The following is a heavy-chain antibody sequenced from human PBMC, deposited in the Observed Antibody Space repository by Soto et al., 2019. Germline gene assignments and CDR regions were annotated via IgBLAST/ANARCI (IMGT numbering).Heavy chain of an antibody. CDR2: ISGDGATT. D-gene: IGHD2-8*01. V-gene: IGHV3-23*01. CDR3: ATVPNGIPEASGA. Sequence: EVQLLEFGGGLVQPGGSLRLSCAASGFTFSRYALSWVRQAPGQGLAWVSSISGDGATTFYADSVKGRFTASRDNSENTLYLQMNSLRVEDTAVYFCATVPNGIPEASGAWGQGTLVTVSS. CDR1: GFTFSRYA. J-gene: IGHJ4*02.